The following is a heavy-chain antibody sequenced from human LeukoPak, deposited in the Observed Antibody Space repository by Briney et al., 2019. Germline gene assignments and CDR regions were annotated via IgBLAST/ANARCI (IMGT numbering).Heavy chain of an antibody. CDR1: GYIFTSYW. CDR2: IDPSDSYT. J-gene: IGHJ4*02. V-gene: IGHV5-10-1*01. CDR3: ARHRGGSSWARDHYFDY. Sequence: GESLKISCKGSGYIFTSYWISWVRQMPGKGLEWMGRIDPSDSYTNYSPSFQGHVTISADKSISTAYLQWSSLKASDTAMYYCARHRGGSSWARDHYFDYWGQGTLVTVSS. D-gene: IGHD6-13*01.